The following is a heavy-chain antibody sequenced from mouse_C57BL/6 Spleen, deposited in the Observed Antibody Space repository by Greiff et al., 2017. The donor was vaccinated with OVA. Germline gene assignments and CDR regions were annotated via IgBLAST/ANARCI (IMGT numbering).Heavy chain of an antibody. CDR2: INPYNGGT. Sequence: EVQLQESGPVLVKPGASVKMSCKASGYTFTDYYMNWVKQSHGKSLEWIGVINPYNGGTSYNQKFKGKATLTVDKSSSTAYMELNSLTSEDSAVYYCPYGYDYAMDYWGQGTSVTVSS. D-gene: IGHD2-2*01. V-gene: IGHV1-19*01. J-gene: IGHJ4*01. CDR1: GYTFTDYY. CDR3: PYGYDYAMDY.